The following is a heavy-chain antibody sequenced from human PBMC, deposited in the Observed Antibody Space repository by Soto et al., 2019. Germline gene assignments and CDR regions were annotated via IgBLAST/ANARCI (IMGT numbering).Heavy chain of an antibody. D-gene: IGHD1-26*01. CDR3: ASLRPIVGAYYGMDV. V-gene: IGHV1-69*13. J-gene: IGHJ6*02. CDR1: GGTFSSYA. CDR2: IIPIFGTA. Sequence: SVKVSCKASGGTFSSYAISWVRQAPGQGLEWMGGIIPIFGTANYAQKFQGRVTITADESTSTAYMELSSLRSEDTAVYYCASLRPIVGAYYGMDVWGQGTTVTVSS.